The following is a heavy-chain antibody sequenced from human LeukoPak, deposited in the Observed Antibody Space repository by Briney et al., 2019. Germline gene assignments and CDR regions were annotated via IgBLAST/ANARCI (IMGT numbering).Heavy chain of an antibody. Sequence: PSETLSLTCAVYGGSFSGYYWSWIRQPPGKGLEWIGEINHSGSTNYNPSLKSRVTISVDTSKNQFSLKLSSVTAADTAVYYCARGSITMVRGPRYNWFDPWGQRTLVTVSS. CDR3: ARGSITMVRGPRYNWFDP. CDR1: GGSFSGYY. D-gene: IGHD3-10*01. V-gene: IGHV4-34*01. CDR2: INHSGST. J-gene: IGHJ5*02.